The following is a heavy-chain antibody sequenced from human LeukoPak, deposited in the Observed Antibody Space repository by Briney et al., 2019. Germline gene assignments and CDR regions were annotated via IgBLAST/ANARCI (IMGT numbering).Heavy chain of an antibody. J-gene: IGHJ6*02. V-gene: IGHV3-23*01. CDR3: AKMVDYGDPYYYCYGMDV. Sequence: GGSLRLSCAASRFTFSSYAMSWVRQAPGKGLEWVAVISVNGGSTYYAGSVKGRFTISKDNSKNTLYLQMNSLRADDTAVYYCAKMVDYGDPYYYCYGMDVWGQGTTVTVSS. D-gene: IGHD4-17*01. CDR1: RFTFSSYA. CDR2: ISVNGGST.